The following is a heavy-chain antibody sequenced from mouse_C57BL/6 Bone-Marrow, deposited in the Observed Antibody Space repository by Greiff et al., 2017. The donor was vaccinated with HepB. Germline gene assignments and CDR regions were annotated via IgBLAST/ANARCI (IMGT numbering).Heavy chain of an antibody. V-gene: IGHV1-61*01. CDR2: IYPSDSET. J-gene: IGHJ2*01. CDR1: GYTFTSYW. D-gene: IGHD1-3*01. CDR3: ASNYYFDY. Sequence: VQLQQPGAELVRPGSSVKLSCKASGYTFTSYWMDWVKQRPGQSLEWIGNIYPSDSETHYNQKFKDKATLTVDKSSSTAYMQLSSLTSEDSAVYYCASNYYFDYWGQGTTLTVSS.